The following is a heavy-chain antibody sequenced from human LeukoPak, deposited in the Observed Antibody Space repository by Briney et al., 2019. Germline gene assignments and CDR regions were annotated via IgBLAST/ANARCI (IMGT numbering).Heavy chain of an antibody. CDR2: ISSSSSYI. D-gene: IGHD6-19*01. V-gene: IGHV3-21*01. CDR1: GFTFSSYS. J-gene: IGHJ4*02. CDR3: ARDLGQWLVRLYYFDY. Sequence: KPGGSLRLSCAASGFTFSSYSMNWVRQAPGKGLEWVSSISSSSSYIYYADSVKGRFTISRDNAKNSLYLQMNSLRAEDTAAYYCARDLGQWLVRLYYFDYWGQGTLVTVSS.